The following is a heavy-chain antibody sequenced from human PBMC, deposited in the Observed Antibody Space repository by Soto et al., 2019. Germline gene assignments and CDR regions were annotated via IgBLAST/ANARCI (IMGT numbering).Heavy chain of an antibody. V-gene: IGHV3-33*01. Sequence: QVQLVESGGGVVQPGRSLRLSCAASGFTFSSYGMHWVRQAPGKGLEWVAVIWYDGDNKYYVDSVKGRFTISRDNSKNTLYLQMNSLRAEDTAVYYWARDDYGSAIPFDYWGQGTLVTVSS. J-gene: IGHJ4*02. D-gene: IGHD3-10*01. CDR1: GFTFSSYG. CDR3: ARDDYGSAIPFDY. CDR2: IWYDGDNK.